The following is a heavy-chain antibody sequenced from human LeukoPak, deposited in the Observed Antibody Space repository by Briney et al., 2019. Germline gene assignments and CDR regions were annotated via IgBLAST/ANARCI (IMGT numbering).Heavy chain of an antibody. CDR3: AKDPSFDP. Sequence: PGGSLRLSCAASGFIFSSYWMSWVRQAPGKGLECVANIKQDGSDKYYVDSVKGRFTISRDNSKNTLYLQMNSLRAEDTAVYYCAKDPSFDPWGQGTLVTVSS. J-gene: IGHJ5*02. V-gene: IGHV3-7*03. CDR2: IKQDGSDK. CDR1: GFIFSSYW.